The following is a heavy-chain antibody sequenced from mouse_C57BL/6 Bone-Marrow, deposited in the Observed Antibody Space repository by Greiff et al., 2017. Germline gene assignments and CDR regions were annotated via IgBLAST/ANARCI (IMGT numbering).Heavy chain of an antibody. CDR2: INPSTGGT. CDR1: GYSFTGYY. D-gene: IGHD1-1*01. CDR3: ASLKANFDY. Sequence: EVQRVESGPELVKPGASVKISCKASGYSFTGYYMNWVKQSPEKSLEWIGEINPSTGGTTYNQKFKAKATLTVDKSSSTAYMQLKSLTSEDSAVYYCASLKANFDYWGQGTTLTVSS. J-gene: IGHJ2*01. V-gene: IGHV1-42*01.